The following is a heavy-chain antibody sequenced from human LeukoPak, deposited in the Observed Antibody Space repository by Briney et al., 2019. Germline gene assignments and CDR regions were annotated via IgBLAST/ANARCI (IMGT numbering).Heavy chain of an antibody. Sequence: SQTLSLTCAISGDSVSSSSATWSWIRQSPSRGLECLGRTYYRSKWYNDYAVSVRSRLTINPDTSKNQFSLHLNSVPPEGTAVYYCGRGWNYIDSWGQGTLVTVSS. CDR3: GRGWNYIDS. J-gene: IGHJ4*02. CDR2: TYYRSKWYN. CDR1: GDSVSSSSAT. V-gene: IGHV6-1*01. D-gene: IGHD1-1*01.